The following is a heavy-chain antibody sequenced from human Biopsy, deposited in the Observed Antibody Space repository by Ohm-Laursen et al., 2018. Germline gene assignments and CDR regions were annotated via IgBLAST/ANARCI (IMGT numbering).Heavy chain of an antibody. CDR2: VIPISNTA. V-gene: IGHV1-69*06. J-gene: IGHJ4*02. CDR1: GGSFSDYG. CDR3: ATLTEDYGASPDS. Sequence: GASVKVSCKASGGSFSDYGLSWVRQAPGRGLEWMGRVIPISNTANYAQNFQDRLTITADRSTNTAYMELNSLRSEDTAVYFCATLTEDYGASPDSWGQGTLVGVSS. D-gene: IGHD4-17*01.